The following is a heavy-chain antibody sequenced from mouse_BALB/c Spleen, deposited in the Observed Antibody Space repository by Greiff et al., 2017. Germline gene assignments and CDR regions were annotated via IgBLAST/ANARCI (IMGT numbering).Heavy chain of an antibody. CDR1: GDSITSGY. CDR3: ARIYYYGSSHWYFDV. Sequence: VQLKQSGPSLVKPSQTLSLTCSVTGDSITSGYWNWIRKFPGNKLEYMGYISYSGSTYYNPSLKSRISITRDTSKNQYYLQLNSVTTEDTATYYCARIYYYGSSHWYFDVWGAGTTVTVSS. V-gene: IGHV3-8*02. J-gene: IGHJ1*01. CDR2: ISYSGST. D-gene: IGHD1-1*01.